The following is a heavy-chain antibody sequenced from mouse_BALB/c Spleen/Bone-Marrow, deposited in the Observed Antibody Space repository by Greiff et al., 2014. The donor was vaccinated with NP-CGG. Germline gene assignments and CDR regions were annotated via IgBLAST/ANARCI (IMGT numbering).Heavy chain of an antibody. D-gene: IGHD1-1*01. V-gene: IGHV14-3*02. J-gene: IGHJ2*01. Sequence: VQLKPSGAELVKPGASVKLSCTASGFNIKDTYTHWVKQRPEQGLEWIGRIYPANGNTKYDPKFQGKATITADTSSNTASLQLSXXXPEDTAVYYCARYYYGSSYFDYWGQGTTLTVSS. CDR3: ARYYYGSSYFDY. CDR1: GFNIKDTY. CDR2: IYPANGNT.